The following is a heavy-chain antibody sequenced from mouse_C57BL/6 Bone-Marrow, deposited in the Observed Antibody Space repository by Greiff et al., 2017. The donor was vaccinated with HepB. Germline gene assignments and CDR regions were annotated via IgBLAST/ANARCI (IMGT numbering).Heavy chain of an antibody. V-gene: IGHV2-2*01. Sequence: VQLQESGPGLVQPSQSLSITCTVSGFSLTSYGVHWVRQSPGKGLEWLGVIWSGGSTDYNAAFISRLSISKDNSKSQVFFKMNSLQADDTAIYYCASPKNYGSSSWFAYWGQGTLVTVSA. J-gene: IGHJ3*01. D-gene: IGHD1-1*01. CDR2: IWSGGST. CDR1: GFSLTSYG. CDR3: ASPKNYGSSSWFAY.